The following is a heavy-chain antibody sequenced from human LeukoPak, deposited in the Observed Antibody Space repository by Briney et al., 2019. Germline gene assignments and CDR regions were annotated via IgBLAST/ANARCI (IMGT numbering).Heavy chain of an antibody. D-gene: IGHD6-19*01. J-gene: IGHJ4*02. CDR1: GFTFSSYE. V-gene: IGHV3-48*03. CDR2: ISSSGSTI. Sequence: PGGSLRLSCAASGFTFSSYEMNWVRQAPGKGLEWVSYISSSGSTIYYADSVKGRFTISRDNAKNSLYLQMNSLRAEDTAVYYCARVSIEIAVAGFDYWGQGTLVTVSS. CDR3: ARVSIEIAVAGFDY.